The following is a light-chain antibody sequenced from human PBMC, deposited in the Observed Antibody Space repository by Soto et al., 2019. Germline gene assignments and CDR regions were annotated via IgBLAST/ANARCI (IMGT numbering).Light chain of an antibody. CDR1: QSVSNK. V-gene: IGKV3-15*01. CDR2: GAS. J-gene: IGKJ1*01. Sequence: EIVMTQSPATLSVSPGERATLSCRAGQSVSNKLTWYQQKPGQAPRVLIFGASTRATGIPARFSGSGSGTEFTLTISSLQSEDFAVYYCQHYNDWPPTWTFGQGTRVEIK. CDR3: QHYNDWPPTWT.